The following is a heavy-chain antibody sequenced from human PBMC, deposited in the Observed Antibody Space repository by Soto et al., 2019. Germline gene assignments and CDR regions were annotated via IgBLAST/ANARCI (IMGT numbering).Heavy chain of an antibody. CDR2: ISAYNGNT. D-gene: IGHD3-16*02. V-gene: IGHV1-18*01. CDR3: ARGHYYDYIWGSYRVPGEFDY. J-gene: IGHJ4*02. Sequence: ASVKVSCKASGYTFTSYGISWVRQAPGQGLEWMGWISAYNGNTNYAQKFQGRVTMTTNTSTSTAYMELRSLRSDDTAVYYCARGHYYDYIWGSYRVPGEFDYWGQGTLVTVSS. CDR1: GYTFTSYG.